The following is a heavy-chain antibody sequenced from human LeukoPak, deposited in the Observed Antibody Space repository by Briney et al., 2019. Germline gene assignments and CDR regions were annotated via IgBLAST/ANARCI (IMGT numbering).Heavy chain of an antibody. CDR1: GFTFSSYS. Sequence: GGSLRLSCAASGFTFSSYSMNWVRQAPGKGLEWVSSISSSSSYIYYADSVKGRFTISRDNAKNSLYLQMNSLRAEDTAVYYCARAPGYCSGGSCYYLDYRGQGTLVTVSS. J-gene: IGHJ4*02. D-gene: IGHD2-15*01. CDR3: ARAPGYCSGGSCYYLDY. V-gene: IGHV3-21*01. CDR2: ISSSSSYI.